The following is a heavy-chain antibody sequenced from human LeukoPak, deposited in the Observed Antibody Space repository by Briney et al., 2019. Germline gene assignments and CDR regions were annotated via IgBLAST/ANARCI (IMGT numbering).Heavy chain of an antibody. CDR1: GFRFGDYW. D-gene: IGHD1-26*01. CDR2: IKQDGAEK. J-gene: IGHJ4*02. Sequence: GGSLRLSCAASGFRFGDYWMTWARHVPGRGLEWVANIKQDGAEKHYAESVEGRFIISRDNAKNSLYLEMDSLKVEDTAVYYCARVGAWDLQRVFDYWGQGTLVTVSS. V-gene: IGHV3-7*01. CDR3: ARVGAWDLQRVFDY.